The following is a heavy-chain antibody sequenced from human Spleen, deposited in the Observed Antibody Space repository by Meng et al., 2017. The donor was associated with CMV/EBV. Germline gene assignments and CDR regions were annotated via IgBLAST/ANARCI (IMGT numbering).Heavy chain of an antibody. CDR2: INPSGGST. D-gene: IGHD2-2*01. CDR3: ARCTRCHLRNYYYGMDV. CDR1: GYTFTSYY. V-gene: IGHV1-46*01. J-gene: IGHJ6*02. Sequence: ASVKVSCKASGYTFTSYYMHWVRQAPGQGLEWMGIINPSGGSTSYAQKFQGRVTMTRDTSTSTVYMELSSLRSEDTAVYYCARCTRCHLRNYYYGMDVWGQGTTVTVSS.